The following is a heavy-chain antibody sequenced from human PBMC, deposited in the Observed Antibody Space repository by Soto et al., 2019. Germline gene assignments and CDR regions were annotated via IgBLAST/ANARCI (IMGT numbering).Heavy chain of an antibody. CDR3: ARVLSKAMVRYGMDV. J-gene: IGHJ6*02. Sequence: QVQLVESGGGVVQPGRSLRLSCAASGFTFSSYGMHWVRQAPGKGLEWVAVIWYDGSNKYYADSVKGRFTISRDNSKNTLYLQMNSLRAEDTAVYYCARVLSKAMVRYGMDVWGQGTTVTVSS. D-gene: IGHD3-10*01. CDR2: IWYDGSNK. V-gene: IGHV3-33*01. CDR1: GFTFSSYG.